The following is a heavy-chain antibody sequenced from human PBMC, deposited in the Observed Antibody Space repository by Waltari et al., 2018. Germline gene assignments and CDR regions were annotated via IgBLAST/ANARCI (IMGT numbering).Heavy chain of an antibody. J-gene: IGHJ4*02. D-gene: IGHD3-9*01. CDR2: IKQDGSEK. CDR3: ARDLPEYYDILTGYYIRGRGMWNDY. Sequence: EVQLVESGGGLVQPGGSLRLSCAASGFTFSSYWMSWVRQAPGKGLEWVANIKQDGSEKYYVDAVKCRFTISRDNAKNSLYLQINSLRAEDTAVYYCARDLPEYYDILTGYYIRGRGMWNDYWGQGTLVTVSS. CDR1: GFTFSSYW. V-gene: IGHV3-7*01.